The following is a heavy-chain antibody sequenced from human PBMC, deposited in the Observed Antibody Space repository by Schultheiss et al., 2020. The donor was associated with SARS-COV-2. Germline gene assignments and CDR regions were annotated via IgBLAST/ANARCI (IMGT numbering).Heavy chain of an antibody. CDR1: GGSSSGCC. V-gene: IGHV4-59*01. CDR2: IYYSGST. D-gene: IGHD4/OR15-4a*01. CDR3: AAHPGLTYFDH. Sequence: SETLSLTCAVYGGSSSGCCWSWIRQPPGKGLECIGYIYYSGSTYYNPSLKSRVTISVDTSKNQVSLRLSSVTAADTAVYYCAAHPGLTYFDHWGQGTLITVSS. J-gene: IGHJ4*02.